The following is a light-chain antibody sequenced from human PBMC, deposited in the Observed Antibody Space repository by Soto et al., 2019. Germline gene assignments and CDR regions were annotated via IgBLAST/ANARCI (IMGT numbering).Light chain of an antibody. CDR3: QHFGNSLWT. V-gene: IGKV3-20*01. J-gene: IGKJ1*01. CDR2: DAS. CDR1: QSVSSDF. Sequence: EIVLTQSPGTLSLSPGERTTLSCSASQSVSSDFLAWYQQKPGQAPRLLIYDASNRATGIPDRFSGSGSGTDFTLTISGLEPEDFAVYYCQHFGNSLWTFGQGTKVDIK.